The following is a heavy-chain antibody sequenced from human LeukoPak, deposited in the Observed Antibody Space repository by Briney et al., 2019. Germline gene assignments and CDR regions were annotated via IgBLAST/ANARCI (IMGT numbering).Heavy chain of an antibody. CDR3: ARQTICSGANCYYYMDV. V-gene: IGHV4-30-4*01. Sequence: SQTLSLTCTVSGASVSSADHYWRWIRQPPGTGLEYIGNIHYSGIAYYSPSLKSRLTISVDTSKNQFSLRLTSMTAADTAVYYCARQTICSGANCYYYMDVWGKGTTVAVSS. J-gene: IGHJ6*03. CDR1: GASVSSADHY. D-gene: IGHD2-15*01. CDR2: IHYSGIA.